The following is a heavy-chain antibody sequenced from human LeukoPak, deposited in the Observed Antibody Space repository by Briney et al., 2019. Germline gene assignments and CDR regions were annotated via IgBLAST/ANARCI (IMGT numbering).Heavy chain of an antibody. D-gene: IGHD3-22*01. CDR3: AKLGVGSYDGSGYIDY. Sequence: GASVKLSCKASGATFSSYGISWVRQAPGQGLEWMGGIIPNFGTPDYAQKFQGRVTISADESTSTAYMELSRLRSEDTAVYYCAKLGVGSYDGSGYIDYWGKGTLVSVSS. J-gene: IGHJ4*02. CDR1: GATFSSYG. V-gene: IGHV1-69*01. CDR2: IIPNFGTP.